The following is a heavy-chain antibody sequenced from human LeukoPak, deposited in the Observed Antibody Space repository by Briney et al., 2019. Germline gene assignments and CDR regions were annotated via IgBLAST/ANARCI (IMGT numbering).Heavy chain of an antibody. D-gene: IGHD1-14*01. Sequence: PVGSLRVSCAASGFTFSSYGMSCVRQAPGKGLVWVSEISGSVDITYYADSVKGRFTISTDNPKNTLYIQLSSLRAEDTSVYYTAKNQGYFHYWGEGTLVTVSS. CDR2: ISGSVDIT. J-gene: IGHJ4*02. CDR3: AKNQGYFHY. V-gene: IGHV3-23*01. CDR1: GFTFSSYG.